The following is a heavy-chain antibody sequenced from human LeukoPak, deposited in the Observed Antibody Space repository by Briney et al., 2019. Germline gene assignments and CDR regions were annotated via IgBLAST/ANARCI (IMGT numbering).Heavy chain of an antibody. CDR1: GYTFTSYD. CDR3: ARGSRFGEFLDY. CDR2: MNPNSGNT. Sequence: ASVKVSCKASGYTFTSYDINWVRQATGQWLEWMGWMNPNSGNTGYAQKLQGRVTITRNTSISTAYMELSSLRSEDTAVYYCARGSRFGEFLDYWGQGTLVTVSS. V-gene: IGHV1-8*03. D-gene: IGHD3-10*01. J-gene: IGHJ4*02.